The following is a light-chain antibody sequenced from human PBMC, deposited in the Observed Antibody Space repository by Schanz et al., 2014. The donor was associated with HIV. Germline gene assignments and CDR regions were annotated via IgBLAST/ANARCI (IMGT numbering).Light chain of an antibody. CDR1: SSDVGSYNL. J-gene: IGLJ2*01. Sequence: QSALTQPASVSGSPGQSITISCTGTSSDVGSYNLVSWYQQHPGKAPKLMIYEVTKRPSGVPDRFSGSKSGNTASLTVSGLQAEDEADYYCSSYATTKDLLFGGGTKLTVL. CDR2: EVT. V-gene: IGLV2-23*02. CDR3: SSYATTKDLL.